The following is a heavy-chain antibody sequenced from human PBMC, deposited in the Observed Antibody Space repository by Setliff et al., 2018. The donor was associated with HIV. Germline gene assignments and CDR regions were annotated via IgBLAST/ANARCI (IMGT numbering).Heavy chain of an antibody. CDR1: GDSISSDDHY. Sequence: SETLSLTCTVSGDSISSDDHYWSWIRQPAGKGLEWIGYISYTGTTKYNPSLKSRVTISVDTSKNQFSVRLSSVSAADTAVYFCARHVARFDYDTGGYYVSHFDYWGQGTQVTVSS. CDR2: ISYTGTT. V-gene: IGHV4-61*10. J-gene: IGHJ4*02. CDR3: ARHVARFDYDTGGYYVSHFDY. D-gene: IGHD3-22*01.